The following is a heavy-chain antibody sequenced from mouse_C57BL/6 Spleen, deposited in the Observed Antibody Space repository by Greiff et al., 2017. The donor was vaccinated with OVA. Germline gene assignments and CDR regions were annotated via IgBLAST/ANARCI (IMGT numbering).Heavy chain of an antibody. J-gene: IGHJ1*03. V-gene: IGHV1-5*01. D-gene: IGHD1-1*01. CDR1: GYTFTSYW. CDR3: TRRTYGSGYFDV. Sequence: EVKLVESGTVLARPGASVKMSCKTSGYTFTSYWMHWVKQRPGQGLEWIGAIYPGNSDTSYNQKFKGKAKLTAVTSASTAYMELSSLTNEDSAVYYCTRRTYGSGYFDVWGTGTTVTVSS. CDR2: IYPGNSDT.